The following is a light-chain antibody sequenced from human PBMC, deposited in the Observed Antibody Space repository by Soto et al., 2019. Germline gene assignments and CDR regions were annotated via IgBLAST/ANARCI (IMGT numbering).Light chain of an antibody. CDR2: ASS. Sequence: IHMTPSPSCLSASFVYGFTISGASSYNIRNSLNWYQQKPGKAPKFLIYASSTLQSGVPSRFSGTASGTDFTLTISSLQPEDFATYYCQQSYSTPLTFGQGTKVDIK. CDR3: QQSYSTPLT. J-gene: IGKJ1*01. V-gene: IGKV1-39*01. CDR1: YNIRNS.